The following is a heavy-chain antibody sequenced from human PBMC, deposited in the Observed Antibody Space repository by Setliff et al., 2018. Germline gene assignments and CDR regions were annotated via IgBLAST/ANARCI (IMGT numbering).Heavy chain of an antibody. CDR1: GGSISSYS. D-gene: IGHD1-26*01. CDR3: ARAPDSGTYYNLYPYYNDV. V-gene: IGHV4-59*12. J-gene: IGHJ6*03. CDR2: ISYSGAT. Sequence: SETLSLTCTVSGGSISSYSWSRIRQPPGKGLQWIGYISYSGATNYNPSLKSRVTISVDTSKNQFSLKLSSVTAADTAVYYCARAPDSGTYYNLYPYYNDVWGKGTTVTVSS.